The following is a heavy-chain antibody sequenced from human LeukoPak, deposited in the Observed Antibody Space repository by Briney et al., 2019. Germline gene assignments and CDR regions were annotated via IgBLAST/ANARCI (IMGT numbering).Heavy chain of an antibody. CDR3: ARDRSTSRSRYYFDY. V-gene: IGHV1-69*01. CDR1: GGTFSSYA. Sequence: ASVKVSCKASGGTFSSYAISWVRQAPGQGLEWMGGIIPILGTANYAQKFQGRVTITADESTSTAYMELSSLRSEDTAVYYCARDRSTSRSRYYFDYWGQGTLVTVSS. J-gene: IGHJ4*02. CDR2: IIPILGTA. D-gene: IGHD2-2*01.